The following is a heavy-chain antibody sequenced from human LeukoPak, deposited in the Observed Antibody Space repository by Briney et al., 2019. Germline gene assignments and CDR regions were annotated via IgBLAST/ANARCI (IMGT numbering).Heavy chain of an antibody. CDR1: GFTFSSYA. Sequence: GGSLRLSCAASGFTFSSYAMSWVRQAPGKGLEWVSGISGSGGNTYYADSVKGRFTISRDNSKNTLYLQMNSLRAEDTAVYYCAKALSQQLIRYLQHWGQGTLVTVFS. V-gene: IGHV3-23*01. CDR2: ISGSGGNT. CDR3: AKALSQQLIRYLQH. J-gene: IGHJ1*01. D-gene: IGHD6-13*01.